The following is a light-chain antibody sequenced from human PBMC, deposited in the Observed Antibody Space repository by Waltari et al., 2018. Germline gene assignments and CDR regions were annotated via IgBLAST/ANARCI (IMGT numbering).Light chain of an antibody. CDR3: SSYAGNNILV. Sequence: QSALTQPPSASGSRGQSATISCTGTNRDIGAYDTVSWYQQHPDKAPKLMIYEVSKRPSGVHDRFSGSKSGNTASLTVSGLQAEDEADYYCSSYAGNNILVFGGGTKVTVL. CDR2: EVS. V-gene: IGLV2-8*01. J-gene: IGLJ3*02. CDR1: NRDIGAYDT.